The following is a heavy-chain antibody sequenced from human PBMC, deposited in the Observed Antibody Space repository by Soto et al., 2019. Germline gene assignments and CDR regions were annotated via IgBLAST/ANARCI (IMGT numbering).Heavy chain of an antibody. CDR2: VSYTGRT. V-gene: IGHV4-39*01. CDR1: GGSISSGAYY. J-gene: IGHJ6*03. Sequence: SETLSLTCIVSGGSISSGAYYWGWVRQPPGKGLEWIGSVSYTGRTYYNPSLRSRTTISIDTSKNQFSLRLTSVTAADTAVYLRARPLYTFPTSYSYSYMDVWGRGTTVTVSS. CDR3: ARPLYTFPTSYSYSYMDV. D-gene: IGHD3-16*01.